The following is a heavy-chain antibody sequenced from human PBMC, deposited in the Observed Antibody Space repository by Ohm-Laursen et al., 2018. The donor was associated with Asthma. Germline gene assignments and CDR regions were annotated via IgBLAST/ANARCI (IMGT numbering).Heavy chain of an antibody. CDR2: IWYDGSNK. CDR1: GFTFSSYG. CDR3: AKDLETYGSYLGDSGGIDY. Sequence: SLRLSCAASGFTFSSYGMHWVRQAPGKGLEWVAVIWYDGSNKYYADSVKGRFTISRDNSKNTLYLQMNSLRAEDTAVYYCAKDLETYGSYLGDSGGIDYWGQGTLVTVSS. D-gene: IGHD3-10*01. J-gene: IGHJ4*02. V-gene: IGHV3-33*06.